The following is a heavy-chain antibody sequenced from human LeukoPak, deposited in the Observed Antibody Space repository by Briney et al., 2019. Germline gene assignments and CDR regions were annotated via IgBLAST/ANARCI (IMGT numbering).Heavy chain of an antibody. Sequence: PGGSLRLSCAASGFTFSTYAVNWVRQAPGKGLEWVSAISSSGGTTYYADSVKGRFSISRDNSKNTLYLQMNSLRAEDTAVYYCARWAYCSGGSCSRYDYWGQGTLVTVSS. CDR2: ISSSGGTT. J-gene: IGHJ4*02. CDR3: ARWAYCSGGSCSRYDY. CDR1: GFTFSTYA. V-gene: IGHV3-23*01. D-gene: IGHD2-15*01.